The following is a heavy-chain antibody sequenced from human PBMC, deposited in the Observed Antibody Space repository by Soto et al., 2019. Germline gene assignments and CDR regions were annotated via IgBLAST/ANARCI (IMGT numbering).Heavy chain of an antibody. J-gene: IGHJ5*02. CDR3: ARQRVVLRYFDWFTSWCEP. CDR2: INHSGST. Sequence: PSETLSLTCAVYGGSFSGYYWSWIRQPPGKGLEWIGEINHSGSTNYNPSLKSRVTISVDTSKNQFSLKLSSVTAADTALYYCARQRVVLRYFDWFTSWCEPWGQGTLVTVS. D-gene: IGHD3-9*01. V-gene: IGHV4-34*01. CDR1: GGSFSGYY.